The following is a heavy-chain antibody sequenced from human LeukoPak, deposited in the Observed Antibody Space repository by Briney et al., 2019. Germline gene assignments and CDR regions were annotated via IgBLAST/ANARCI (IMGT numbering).Heavy chain of an antibody. Sequence: SETLSLTCTVSGXSISSGGHYWSWTRQHPGKGPEWIGCIYHSDFTYYNPSLNSRVTISVDSSKNQLSLKLSSVTAADTAVYYCAGGSDSSKMSYWGQGTLVTVSS. CDR1: GXSISSGGHY. CDR3: AGGSDSSKMSY. J-gene: IGHJ4*02. CDR2: IYHSDFT. V-gene: IGHV4-31*03. D-gene: IGHD3-22*01.